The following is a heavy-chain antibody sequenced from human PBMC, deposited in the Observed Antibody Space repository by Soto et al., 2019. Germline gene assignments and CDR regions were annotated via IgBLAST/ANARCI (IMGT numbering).Heavy chain of an antibody. D-gene: IGHD3-10*01. Sequence: GASVKVSCKASGYTFSRYTLHWVRQAPGQGLEWMGWVNTVNGKTGYSLKFRGRVTISRDTSADTVYMDLSSLTSEDTATYYCAREEYYNVLSCFDYWGEGALVTVSS. CDR1: GYTFSRYT. CDR3: AREEYYNVLSCFDY. J-gene: IGHJ4*03. CDR2: VNTVNGKT. V-gene: IGHV1-3*04.